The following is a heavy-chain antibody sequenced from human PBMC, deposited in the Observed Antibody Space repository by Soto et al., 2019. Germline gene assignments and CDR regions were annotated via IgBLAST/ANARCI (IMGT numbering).Heavy chain of an antibody. Sequence: PSETLSLTCAVYGGSFSGYYWSWIRQPPGKGLEWIGEINHSGSTNYNPSLKSRVTISVDTSKNQFSLKLSSVTAADTAVYYCARASYDFWSGYYYYYYGMDVWGQGTTVT. CDR1: GGSFSGYY. CDR2: INHSGST. J-gene: IGHJ6*02. D-gene: IGHD3-3*01. V-gene: IGHV4-34*01. CDR3: ARASYDFWSGYYYYYYGMDV.